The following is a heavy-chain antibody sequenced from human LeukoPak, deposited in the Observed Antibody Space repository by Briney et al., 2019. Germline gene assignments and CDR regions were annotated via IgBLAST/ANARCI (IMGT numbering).Heavy chain of an antibody. J-gene: IGHJ4*02. V-gene: IGHV3-23*01. D-gene: IGHD3-10*01. Sequence: PGGSLRLSCAASGFTFSSYAMSWVRQAPGKGLEWVSAMSGSGGSTYYADSVKGRFTISRDNSKNTLYLQMNSLRAEDTAVYYCAKELTLWLGEPIDYWGQGTLVTVSS. CDR3: AKELTLWLGEPIDY. CDR1: GFTFSSYA. CDR2: MSGSGGST.